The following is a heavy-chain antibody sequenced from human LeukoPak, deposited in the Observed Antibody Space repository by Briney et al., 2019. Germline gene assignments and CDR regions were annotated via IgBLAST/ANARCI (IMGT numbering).Heavy chain of an antibody. Sequence: GGSLRLSCAVSGFTFSSYWMSWVRQAPGKGLEWVANMKPDGSEKYYVDSVKGRFTISRDGSKNSLYLQMNSLRAEDTAAYYCARDPRQSHLVYTTGDYWGQGTLVTVSS. CDR1: GFTFSSYW. V-gene: IGHV3-7*01. J-gene: IGHJ4*02. CDR3: ARDPRQSHLVYTTGDY. CDR2: MKPDGSEK. D-gene: IGHD2-2*02.